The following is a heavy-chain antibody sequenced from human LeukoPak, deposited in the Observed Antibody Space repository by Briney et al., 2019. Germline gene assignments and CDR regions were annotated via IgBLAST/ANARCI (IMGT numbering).Heavy chain of an antibody. J-gene: IGHJ2*01. CDR3: ARASMYYYDSSGYLGDWYFDL. D-gene: IGHD3-22*01. V-gene: IGHV4-59*01. CDR2: IYYSGST. CDR1: GGSISSYY. Sequence: PSETLSLTCTVSGGSISSYYWSWIRQPPGKGLEWIGYIYYSGSTNYNPSLKSRVTISVDTSKNQFSLKLSSVTAADTAVYYCARASMYYYDSSGYLGDWYFDLWGRGTPVTVSS.